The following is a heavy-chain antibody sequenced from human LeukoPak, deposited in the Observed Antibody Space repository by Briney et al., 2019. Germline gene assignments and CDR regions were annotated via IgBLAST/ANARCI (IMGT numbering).Heavy chain of an antibody. CDR2: IGKNGGNP. J-gene: IGHJ4*02. CDR1: GFTFYDYA. Sequence: PGGSLRLSCAASGFTFYDYAMSWVRQAPGKGLEWVSGIGKNGGNPGYADSVKGRFTISRGNAKNSLYLQMNSLRAEDTALFFCTRDPGTVAIDYWGQGTLVTVSS. V-gene: IGHV3-20*04. CDR3: TRDPGTVAIDY. D-gene: IGHD6-19*01.